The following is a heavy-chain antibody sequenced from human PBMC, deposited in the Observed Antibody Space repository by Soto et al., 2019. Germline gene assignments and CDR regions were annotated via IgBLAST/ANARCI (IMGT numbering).Heavy chain of an antibody. J-gene: IGHJ4*02. V-gene: IGHV1-3*01. CDR2: INAGNGNT. D-gene: IGHD1-26*01. CDR3: ARWWELLDY. Sequence: QVQLVQSGAEVKKPGASVKVSCKASGYTFTSYAMHWVRQAPGQRLEWMGWINAGNGNTKCSQKFQGRVTITRDTSASTAYMELSSLRSEDTAVYYCARWWELLDYWGQGTLVTVSS. CDR1: GYTFTSYA.